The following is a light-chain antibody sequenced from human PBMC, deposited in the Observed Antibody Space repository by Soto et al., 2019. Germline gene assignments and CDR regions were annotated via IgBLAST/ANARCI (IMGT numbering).Light chain of an antibody. CDR3: QQYNSYSRYT. CDR1: QSISSW. V-gene: IGKV1-5*01. J-gene: IGKJ2*01. CDR2: DAS. Sequence: DIQMTQSPSTLSASVGDRVTITCRASQSISSWLAWYQQKPGKAPKVLIYDASTLESGVPSRFSGSGSGTEFTLTISSLQPDHFATYYCQQYNSYSRYTFGQGTKLEIK.